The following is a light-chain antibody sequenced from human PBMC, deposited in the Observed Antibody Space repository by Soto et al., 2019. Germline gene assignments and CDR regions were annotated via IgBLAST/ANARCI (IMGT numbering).Light chain of an antibody. J-gene: IGKJ1*01. CDR2: GAS. Sequence: RGTLSLSPGYRATLSCRASQSVSSSYLAWYQQKPGQAPRLLIYGASSRATGIPDRFSGSGSGTDFTLTISRLEPEDFAVYYCQQYKTFGQGTKVDIK. CDR1: QSVSSSY. V-gene: IGKV3-20*01. CDR3: QQYKT.